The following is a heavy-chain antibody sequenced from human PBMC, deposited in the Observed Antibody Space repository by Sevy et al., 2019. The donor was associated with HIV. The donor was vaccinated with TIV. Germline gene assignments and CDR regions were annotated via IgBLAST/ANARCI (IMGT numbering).Heavy chain of an antibody. CDR3: ARGGDKDTAMAPYYFDY. CDR1: GGSFSGYY. Sequence: SETLSLTCAVYGGSFSGYYWSWIRQPPGKGLEWIGEINHSGSTNYNPSLKSRVTISVDTSKNQFSLKLGSVTAADTAVYYCARGGDKDTAMAPYYFDYWGQGTLVTVSS. J-gene: IGHJ4*02. D-gene: IGHD5-18*01. V-gene: IGHV4-34*01. CDR2: INHSGST.